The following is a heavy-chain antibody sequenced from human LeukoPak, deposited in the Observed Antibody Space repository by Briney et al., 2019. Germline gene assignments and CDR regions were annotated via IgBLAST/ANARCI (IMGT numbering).Heavy chain of an antibody. V-gene: IGHV4-4*07. Sequence: SETLSLTCTVSGGSISSYYWSWIRQPAGKGLEWVGRIYTSGSTNYNPSLKSRVTMSVDTSKNQFYLKLSSVTAADTAVYYCARDAGLATAGAYYYYYGMDVWGQGTTVTVSS. CDR2: IYTSGST. J-gene: IGHJ6*02. CDR3: ARDAGLATAGAYYYYYGMDV. CDR1: GGSISSYY. D-gene: IGHD2-15*01.